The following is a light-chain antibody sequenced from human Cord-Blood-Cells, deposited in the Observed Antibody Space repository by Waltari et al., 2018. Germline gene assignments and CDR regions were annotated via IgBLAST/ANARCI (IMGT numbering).Light chain of an antibody. CDR1: NIGSKS. J-gene: IGLJ3*02. Sequence: SYVLTQPPSVSVAPGQTARIHCGGNNIGSKSGHWYQQKPGQAPVLVIYYDSDRPSGIPERFSGSNSGNTATLTISRVEAGDEADYYCQVWDSSSDHRVFGGGTKLTVL. CDR3: QVWDSSSDHRV. V-gene: IGLV3-21*04. CDR2: YDS.